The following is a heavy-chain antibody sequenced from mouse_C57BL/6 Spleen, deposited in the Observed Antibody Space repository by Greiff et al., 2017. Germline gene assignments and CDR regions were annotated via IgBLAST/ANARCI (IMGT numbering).Heavy chain of an antibody. D-gene: IGHD1-1*01. CDR2: IYPGSGST. V-gene: IGHV1-55*01. CDR3: ARSHYYGSSDDYAMDY. Sequence: VQLQQPGAELVKPGASVKMSCKASGYTFTSYWITWVTQRPGQGLEWVGDIYPGSGSTNYNEKFKSKITLTVDTSSSPAYMQLSSLTSEDSAVYYWARSHYYGSSDDYAMDYWGQGTSVTVSS. CDR1: GYTFTSYW. J-gene: IGHJ4*01.